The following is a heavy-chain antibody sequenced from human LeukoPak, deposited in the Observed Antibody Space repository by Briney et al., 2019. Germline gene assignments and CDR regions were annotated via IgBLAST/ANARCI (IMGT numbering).Heavy chain of an antibody. CDR1: GFTFSSYW. D-gene: IGHD4-17*01. V-gene: IGHV3-7*01. Sequence: PGGSLRLSCGASGFTFSSYWMSWVRQAPGKGLEWVANIKQDGSEKYYVDSVKGRFTISRDNAKNSLYLQMNSLRAEDTAVYYCARELATVITWDFDYWGQGTLVTVSS. CDR2: IKQDGSEK. J-gene: IGHJ4*02. CDR3: ARELATVITWDFDY.